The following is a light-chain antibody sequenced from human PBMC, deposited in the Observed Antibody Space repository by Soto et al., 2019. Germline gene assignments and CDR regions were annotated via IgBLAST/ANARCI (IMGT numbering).Light chain of an antibody. CDR3: QQYGSSPWT. J-gene: IGKJ1*01. Sequence: EIVLTQSPGTLSLSPGEGATLSCRASQSVSSRYLDWYQQKPGQAHRPLIYGASSRATGIPDRFSGSGSGTDVTLTISRLETEDFAVYYCQQYGSSPWTFGQGTKV. CDR2: GAS. V-gene: IGKV3-20*01. CDR1: QSVSSRY.